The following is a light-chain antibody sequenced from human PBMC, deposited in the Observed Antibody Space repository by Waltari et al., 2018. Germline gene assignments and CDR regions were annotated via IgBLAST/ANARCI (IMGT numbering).Light chain of an antibody. CDR3: QSYDNNLRAWV. CDR2: ANE. Sequence: YQQLPGTAPKVLISANEHLPSGIPDRFSASKSGTSASLTITGLQTEDEADYYCQSYDNNLRAWVFGGGTKVTVL. V-gene: IGLV1-40*01. J-gene: IGLJ3*02.